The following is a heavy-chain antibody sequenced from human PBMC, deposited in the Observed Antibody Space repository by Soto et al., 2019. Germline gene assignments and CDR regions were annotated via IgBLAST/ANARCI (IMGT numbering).Heavy chain of an antibody. CDR3: ATEGSSRFY. V-gene: IGHV4-4*02. Sequence: QVQLQESGPGLVKPSGTLSLTCVVSGVSISSHEWWTWVRQPPGKGLEWIGESHESGNTNYNSSLGSRVTISVDKSKNQFSRKLSSVTVADTGVYYCATEGSSRFYWGQGTLVTVSS. D-gene: IGHD6-13*01. CDR1: GVSISSHEW. CDR2: SHESGNT. J-gene: IGHJ4*02.